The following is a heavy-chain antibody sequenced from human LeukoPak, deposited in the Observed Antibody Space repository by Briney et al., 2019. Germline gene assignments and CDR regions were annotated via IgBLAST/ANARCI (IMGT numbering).Heavy chain of an antibody. D-gene: IGHD3-22*01. Sequence: SVKVSCKASGGTFSSYAISWVRQAPGQGLEWMGGIVPIFGTANYAQKFQGRVTITTDESTSTAYMELSSLRSEDTAVYYCARLEYDSSGYYFYDYWGQGTLVTVSS. CDR1: GGTFSSYA. J-gene: IGHJ4*02. CDR3: ARLEYDSSGYYFYDY. CDR2: IVPIFGTA. V-gene: IGHV1-69*05.